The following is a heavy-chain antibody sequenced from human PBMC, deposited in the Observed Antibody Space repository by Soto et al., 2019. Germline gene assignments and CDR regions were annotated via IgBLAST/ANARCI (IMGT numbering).Heavy chain of an antibody. CDR3: ARRPGGSLVRGEENWFDP. Sequence: SETLSLTCTVSGGSISNLYWSWIRQPPGKGLEWIGYIYYSGSTNYNPSLKSRVTISVDTSKNQFSLKMRSVTAADTAVYYCARRPGGSLVRGEENWFDPWGQGTLVTVSS. CDR1: GGSISNLY. D-gene: IGHD3-10*01. CDR2: IYYSGST. V-gene: IGHV4-59*08. J-gene: IGHJ5*02.